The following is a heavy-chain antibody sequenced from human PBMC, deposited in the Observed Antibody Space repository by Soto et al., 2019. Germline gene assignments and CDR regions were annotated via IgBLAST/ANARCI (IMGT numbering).Heavy chain of an antibody. Sequence: GGSLRLSCAASGFTFSSYAMSWVRQAPGKGLEWVSAISGSGGSTYYADSVKGRFTISRDNSKNTLYLQMNSLRAEDTAVYYCAKIRGSSAYYYYYMDVWGKGTTVTVSS. J-gene: IGHJ6*03. CDR1: GFTFSSYA. CDR3: AKIRGSSAYYYYYMDV. CDR2: ISGSGGST. V-gene: IGHV3-23*01. D-gene: IGHD3-10*01.